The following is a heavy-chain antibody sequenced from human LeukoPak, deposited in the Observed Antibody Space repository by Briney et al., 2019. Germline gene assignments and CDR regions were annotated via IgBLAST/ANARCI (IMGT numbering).Heavy chain of an antibody. V-gene: IGHV4-39*07. CDR2: IYDSGST. Sequence: SETLSLTCTVSGGSISSSSYYWGWIRQPPGKGLEWIGSIYDSGSTYYNPSLKSRVTISVDTSKNQFSLKLSSVTAADTAVYYCARAPLWFGELSFDYWGQGTLVTVSS. J-gene: IGHJ4*02. CDR3: ARAPLWFGELSFDY. CDR1: GGSISSSSYY. D-gene: IGHD3-10*01.